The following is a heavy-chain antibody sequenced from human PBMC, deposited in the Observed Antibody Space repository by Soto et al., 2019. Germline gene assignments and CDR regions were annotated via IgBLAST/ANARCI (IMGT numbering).Heavy chain of an antibody. CDR1: GGSISSYH. J-gene: IGHJ4*02. CDR2: IYTSGNT. Sequence: QVQLQESGPGLVKPLETLSLTCTVSGGSISSYHWSWIRQSAGKGLEWIGRIYTSGNTHYNPSLKNRVTVSIDTSKNQFFLTVNSVTAADSAVYYCARESGDNWDYEAYWGQGTPVTVSS. D-gene: IGHD1-7*01. V-gene: IGHV4-4*07. CDR3: ARESGDNWDYEAY.